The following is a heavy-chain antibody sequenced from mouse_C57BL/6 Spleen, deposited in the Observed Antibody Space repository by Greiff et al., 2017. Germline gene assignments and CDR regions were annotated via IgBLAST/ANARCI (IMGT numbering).Heavy chain of an antibody. CDR3: ARQGVTTEFYAMDD. CDR2: IDPSDSYT. D-gene: IGHD2-5*01. V-gene: IGHV1-69*01. CDR1: GYTFTSYW. J-gene: IGHJ4*01. Sequence: QVQLQQPGAELVMPGASVKLSCKASGYTFTSYWMHWVKQRPGQGLEWIGEIDPSDSYTNYNQKFKGKSTLTVDKSSSTAYMQLSSLTSEDSAVYYCARQGVTTEFYAMDDWGQGTSVTVSS.